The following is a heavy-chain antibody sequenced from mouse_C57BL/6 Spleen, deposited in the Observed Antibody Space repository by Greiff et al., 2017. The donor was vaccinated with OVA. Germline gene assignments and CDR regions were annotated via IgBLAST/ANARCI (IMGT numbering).Heavy chain of an antibody. CDR1: GYAFSSSW. V-gene: IGHV1-82*01. D-gene: IGHD1-1*01. CDR2: IYPGDGDT. Sequence: QVQLQQSGPELVKPGASVKISCKASGYAFSSSWMNWVKQRPGKGLEWIGRIYPGDGDTNYNGKFKGKATLTADKSSSTAYMQLSSLTSEDSAVYFCARWTPYYGSMDYWGQGTSVTVSS. J-gene: IGHJ4*01. CDR3: ARWTPYYGSMDY.